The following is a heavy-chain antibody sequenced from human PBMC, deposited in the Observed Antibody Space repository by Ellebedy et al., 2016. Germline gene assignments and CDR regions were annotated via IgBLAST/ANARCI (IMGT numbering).Heavy chain of an antibody. CDR1: GYTFSNYA. D-gene: IGHD1-26*01. Sequence: ASVKVSXXASGYTFSNYAISWVRQAPGQGLEWMGWISANSGNTIYAQKLQGRVTMTTDTSASTAYMELRSLTSDDTAVYYCARDRHYSFDNWGQGTLVTVSS. V-gene: IGHV1-18*01. CDR3: ARDRHYSFDN. J-gene: IGHJ4*02. CDR2: ISANSGNT.